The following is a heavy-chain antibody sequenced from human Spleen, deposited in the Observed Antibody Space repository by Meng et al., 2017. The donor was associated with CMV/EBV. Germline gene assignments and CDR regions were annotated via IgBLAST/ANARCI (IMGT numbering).Heavy chain of an antibody. Sequence: ASVKVSCKASGYTFSGYYMHWVRQAPGQGLEWMGWINPRTGGTHYAQKFQGRVTMTRDTAISAAYVELSSLRSDDTAVYYCARDRYITTWDYDAFDIWGQGTLVTVSS. CDR1: GYTFSGYY. V-gene: IGHV1-2*02. CDR2: INPRTGGT. CDR3: ARDRYITTWDYDAFDI. D-gene: IGHD3-3*01. J-gene: IGHJ3*02.